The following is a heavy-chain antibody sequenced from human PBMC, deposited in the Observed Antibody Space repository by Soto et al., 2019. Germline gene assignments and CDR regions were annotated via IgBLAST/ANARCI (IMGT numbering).Heavy chain of an antibody. CDR2: INHSGST. CDR1: GGSFSGYF. CDR3: ARKRGYSYGQPNWFDP. V-gene: IGHV4-34*01. D-gene: IGHD5-18*01. Sequence: SDTLSLTCAVYGGSFSGYFWSWIRQPPGKGLEWIGEINHSGSTNYNPSLKSRVTISVDTSKNQFSLKLSSVTAADTAVYYCARKRGYSYGQPNWFDPWGQGALVTVSS. J-gene: IGHJ5*02.